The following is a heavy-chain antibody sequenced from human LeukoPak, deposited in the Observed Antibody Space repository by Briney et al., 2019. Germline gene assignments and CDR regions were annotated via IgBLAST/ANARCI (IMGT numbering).Heavy chain of an antibody. CDR1: GYSFTSYW. Sequence: GESLKISCKGSGYSFTSYWIGWVRRMPGKGLEWMGIIYPGDSDTRYSPYFQGQVTISADKSITTSYLQWSRLKASDTAMYYCTRLGSWVDYWGQGTLVTVSS. V-gene: IGHV5-51*01. CDR2: IYPGDSDT. J-gene: IGHJ4*02. CDR3: TRLGSWVDY. D-gene: IGHD3-10*01.